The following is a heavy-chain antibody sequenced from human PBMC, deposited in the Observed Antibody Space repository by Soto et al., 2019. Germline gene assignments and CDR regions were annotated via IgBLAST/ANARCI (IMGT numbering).Heavy chain of an antibody. CDR1: GFTFSSYA. CDR2: ISGSGGST. CDR3: AKDQQDPLYQPNDAFDI. V-gene: IGHV3-23*01. D-gene: IGHD6-13*01. Sequence: HPVGSLRLSCAASGFTFSSYAMSWVRQAPGKGLEWVSAISGSGGSTYYADSVKGRFTISRDNSKNTLYLQMNSLGAEDTAVYYCAKDQQDPLYQPNDAFDIWGQGTMVTVSS. J-gene: IGHJ3*02.